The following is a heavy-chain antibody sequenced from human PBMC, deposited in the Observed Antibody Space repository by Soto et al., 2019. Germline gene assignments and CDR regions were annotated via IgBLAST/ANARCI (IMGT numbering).Heavy chain of an antibody. CDR3: ARTEIAAAGITPYFDY. D-gene: IGHD6-13*01. CDR2: IIPIFGTA. Sequence: QVQLVQSGAEVKKPGSSVKVSCKASGGTFSSYAISWVRQAPGQGLEWMGGIIPIFGTANYAQKFQGRVTITAVASTSTAYMEMSSLRSEDTAVYYCARTEIAAAGITPYFDYWGQGTLVTVSS. V-gene: IGHV1-69*01. CDR1: GGTFSSYA. J-gene: IGHJ4*02.